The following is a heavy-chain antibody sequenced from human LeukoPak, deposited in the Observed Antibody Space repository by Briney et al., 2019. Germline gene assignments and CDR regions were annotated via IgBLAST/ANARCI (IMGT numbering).Heavy chain of an antibody. D-gene: IGHD1-26*01. CDR2: ISYDGSNK. V-gene: IGHV3-30-3*02. J-gene: IGHJ4*02. CDR1: GFTFSSYA. Sequence: GGSLRLSCAASGFTFSSYAMHWVRQAPGKGLEWVAVISYDGSNKYYADSVKGRFTISRDNAKNSLYLQMNSLRAEDTAVYYCAKRYSGRPYYFDYWGQGTLVTVSS. CDR3: AKRYSGRPYYFDY.